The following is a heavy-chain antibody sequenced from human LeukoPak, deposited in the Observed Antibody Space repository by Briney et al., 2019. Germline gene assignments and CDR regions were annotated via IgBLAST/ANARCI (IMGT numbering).Heavy chain of an antibody. CDR1: GDSVSRTNAA. D-gene: IGHD2-15*01. CDR2: SYYRTKWYS. J-gene: IGHJ4*02. V-gene: IGHV6-1*01. CDR3: ARGGGYMTVALFDQ. Sequence: SQTLSLTCAISGDSVSRTNAAWNWIRQSPSRGLEWLGRSYYRTKWYSDSAISVRSRIIINPDPSKNQFSLPLNSVTPEDRAVYYCARGGGYMTVALFDQWGQGTPVTVSS.